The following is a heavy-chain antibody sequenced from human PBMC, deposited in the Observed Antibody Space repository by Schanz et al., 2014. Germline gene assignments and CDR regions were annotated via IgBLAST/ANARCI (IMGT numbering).Heavy chain of an antibody. CDR1: GGTFSSFA. J-gene: IGHJ5*02. Sequence: QVQLVQSGAEVKKPGSSVKVSCKASGGTFSSFAIFWVRQAPGQGLEWMGTIIPILDITNYAQKFQGRVTITADKSTSTVYMELSSLRSEDTAIYYCARGNTIFGVVILGWLDPWGQGTLVTVSS. CDR3: ARGNTIFGVVILGWLDP. D-gene: IGHD3-3*01. V-gene: IGHV1-69*04. CDR2: IIPILDIT.